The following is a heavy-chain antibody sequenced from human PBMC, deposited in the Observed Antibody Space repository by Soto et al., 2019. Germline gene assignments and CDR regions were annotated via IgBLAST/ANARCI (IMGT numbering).Heavy chain of an antibody. D-gene: IGHD2-2*02. Sequence: ASVKVSCKASGGTFSSYAISWVRQAPGQGLEWMGGIIPIFGTANYAQKFQGRVTITADESTSTAYMELSSLRSEDTAVYYCARDEYCSSTSCYKGYGMDVWGQGTTVTVSS. CDR2: IIPIFGTA. V-gene: IGHV1-69*13. CDR1: GGTFSSYA. J-gene: IGHJ6*02. CDR3: ARDEYCSSTSCYKGYGMDV.